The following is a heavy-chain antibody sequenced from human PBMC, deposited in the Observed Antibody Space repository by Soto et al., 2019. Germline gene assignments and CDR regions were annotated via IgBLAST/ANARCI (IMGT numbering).Heavy chain of an antibody. V-gene: IGHV6-1*01. D-gene: IGHD6-13*01. CDR1: GDSVSSNSAA. CDR3: ARAAGTPPPLHYYYYSMDV. J-gene: IGHJ6*02. CDR2: TYYRSKWYN. Sequence: SQTLSLTCAISGDSVSSNSAAWNWIRQSPSRGLEWLGRTYYRSKWYNDYAVSVKSRITINPDTSKNQFSLQLNSVTPEDTAVYYCARAAGTPPPLHYYYYSMDVWGQGTTVTVSS.